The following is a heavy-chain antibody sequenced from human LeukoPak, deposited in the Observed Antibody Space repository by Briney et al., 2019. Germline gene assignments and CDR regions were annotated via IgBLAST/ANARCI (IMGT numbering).Heavy chain of an antibody. J-gene: IGHJ4*02. V-gene: IGHV3-48*03. Sequence: GGSLRLSCAVSGFTFSSSEMNWVRQAPGKGLEWVSYISSSGSTIYYADSVKGRFTISRDNVKNSLYLQMNSLRAEDTAVYYCARGRDSSSSYPGYWGQGTLVTVSS. CDR2: ISSSGSTI. D-gene: IGHD6-6*01. CDR1: GFTFSSSE. CDR3: ARGRDSSSSYPGY.